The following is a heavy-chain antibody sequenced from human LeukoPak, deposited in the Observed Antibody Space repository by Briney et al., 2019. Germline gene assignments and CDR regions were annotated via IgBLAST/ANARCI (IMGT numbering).Heavy chain of an antibody. CDR2: ISSSGSTI. Sequence: PGGSLRLSCAASGFTFSDYYMSWIRQAPGKGLEWVSYISSSGSTIYYADSVKGRFTISRDNAKNSLYLQMNSLGAEDTAVYYCARVVPTDDAFDIWGQGTMVTVSS. CDR1: GFTFSDYY. CDR3: ARVVPTDDAFDI. D-gene: IGHD2-21*02. V-gene: IGHV3-11*01. J-gene: IGHJ3*02.